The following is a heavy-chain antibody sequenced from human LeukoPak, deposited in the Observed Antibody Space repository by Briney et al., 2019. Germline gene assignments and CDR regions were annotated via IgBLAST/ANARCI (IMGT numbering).Heavy chain of an antibody. D-gene: IGHD6-13*01. CDR2: IWYDGSNK. CDR3: ARPIFIAAAGLDY. CDR1: GFTFSSYG. Sequence: GRSLRLSCAASGFTFSSYGMHWVRQAPGKGLEWVAVIWYDGSNKYYADSVKGRFTISRDNSKNTLYLQMNSLRAEDTAVYYCARPIFIAAAGLDYRGQGTLVTVSS. J-gene: IGHJ4*02. V-gene: IGHV3-33*01.